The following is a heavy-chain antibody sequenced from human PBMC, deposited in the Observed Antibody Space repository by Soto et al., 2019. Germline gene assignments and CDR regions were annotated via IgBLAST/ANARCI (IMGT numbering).Heavy chain of an antibody. J-gene: IGHJ4*02. CDR1: GYTFSSYD. Sequence: QVQLVQSGAEVKKPGASVKVSCKASGYTFSSYDMNWVRQATGQGLEWMGWMSPNSGNTGYAQNFQARVTMTRDTSISTAYMELSSLTSEDTAIYYCARGIDAGVDYWGQGTLVTVSA. CDR2: MSPNSGNT. CDR3: ARGIDAGVDY. V-gene: IGHV1-8*01. D-gene: IGHD1-26*01.